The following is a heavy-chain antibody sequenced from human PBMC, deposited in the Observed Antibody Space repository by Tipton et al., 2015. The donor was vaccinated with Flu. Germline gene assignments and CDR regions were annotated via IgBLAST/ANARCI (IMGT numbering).Heavy chain of an antibody. CDR3: ARYSYYDFWSGYPHYGMDV. J-gene: IGHJ6*02. Sequence: TLSLTCTVSGGSISSYYWSWIRQPPGKGLEWIGYIYYSGSTNYNPSLKSRVTISVDTSKNQFSLKLSSVTAADTAVYYCARYSYYDFWSGYPHYGMDVWGQGTTVTVSS. V-gene: IGHV4-59*01. CDR1: GGSISSYY. CDR2: IYYSGST. D-gene: IGHD3-3*01.